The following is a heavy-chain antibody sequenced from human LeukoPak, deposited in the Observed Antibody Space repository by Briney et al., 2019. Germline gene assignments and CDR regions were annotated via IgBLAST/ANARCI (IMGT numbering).Heavy chain of an antibody. V-gene: IGHV5-51*01. CDR3: ARHGGQWLASAFDY. J-gene: IGHJ4*02. CDR2: IYPGGADT. D-gene: IGHD6-19*01. Sequence: GESLKISCKGSGYSFTSYWIGWVGRMPGKGRKWMEIIYPGGADTTYSPSCQGQVTISADKSISTAYLQWSSRKASDTAMYYGARHGGQWLASAFDYWGQRTLVIASS. CDR1: GYSFTSYW.